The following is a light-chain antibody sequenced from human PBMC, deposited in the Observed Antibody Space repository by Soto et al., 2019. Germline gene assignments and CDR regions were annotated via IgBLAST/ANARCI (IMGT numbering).Light chain of an antibody. CDR3: QQYNSYSWT. Sequence: IQLTQSPSSLSASVGDRVTITCRASQSISSYLNWYRQKPGKAPNLLIYAASNLQSGVPSRFSGSGSGTEFTLTISSLQPDDFATYYCQQYNSYSWTFGQGTKVDIK. J-gene: IGKJ1*01. V-gene: IGKV1-5*01. CDR1: QSISSY. CDR2: AAS.